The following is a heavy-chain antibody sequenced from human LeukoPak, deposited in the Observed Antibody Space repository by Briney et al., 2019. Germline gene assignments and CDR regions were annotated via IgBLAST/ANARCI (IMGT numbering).Heavy chain of an antibody. D-gene: IGHD6-19*01. CDR1: GFTSSNYW. CDR3: TRDWQWLGFDY. Sequence: GGSLRLSCAASGFTSSNYWMHWVRQAPGKGPVWVSRINGDGSTTNYADSVKGRFTISRDNAENTLYLQMNSLRAEGTAVYYCTRDWQWLGFDYWGQGTLVTVSS. J-gene: IGHJ4*02. V-gene: IGHV3-74*01. CDR2: INGDGSTT.